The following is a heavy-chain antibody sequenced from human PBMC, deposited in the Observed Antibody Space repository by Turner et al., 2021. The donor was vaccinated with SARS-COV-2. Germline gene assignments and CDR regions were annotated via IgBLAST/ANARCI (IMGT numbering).Heavy chain of an antibody. CDR2: INPNSGGT. CDR3: AVTPGADVEPDYAFDI. J-gene: IGHJ3*02. CDR1: GYTFTGYY. D-gene: IGHD1-1*01. Sequence: QLQLVQSGAEVHKPGASVKVSCKASGYTFTGYYMHWVRQAPGQGLEWMGWINPNSGGTNYAQKFQGRVTMTRDTSISTAYMELSRLRSDDTAVYYCAVTPGADVEPDYAFDIWGQGTMVTVSS. V-gene: IGHV1-2*02.